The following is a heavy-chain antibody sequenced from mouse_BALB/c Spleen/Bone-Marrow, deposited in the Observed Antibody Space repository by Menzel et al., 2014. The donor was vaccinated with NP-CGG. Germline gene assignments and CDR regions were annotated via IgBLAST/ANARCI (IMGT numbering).Heavy chain of an antibody. Sequence: VQLQQSGAELVKPGASVKLSCTASGFNIKDTYMHWVRQRPEQGLEWIGRIDPANGNTKYDPKFQGKATITADTSSNTAYLQLSSLTSEDTAVYYCARWEYYAMDYWGQGTSVTVSS. D-gene: IGHD4-1*01. V-gene: IGHV14-3*02. CDR2: IDPANGNT. CDR1: GFNIKDTY. CDR3: ARWEYYAMDY. J-gene: IGHJ4*01.